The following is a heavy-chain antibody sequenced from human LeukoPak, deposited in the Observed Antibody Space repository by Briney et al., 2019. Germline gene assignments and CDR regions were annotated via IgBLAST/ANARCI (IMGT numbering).Heavy chain of an antibody. CDR1: GGTFSSYA. J-gene: IGHJ5*02. Sequence: SVKVSCKASGGTFSSYAISWVRQAPGQGLEWMEGIIPIFGTANYAQKFQGRVTITADESTSTAYMELSSLRSEDTAVYYCARVRYDFWSGYYGWFDPWGQGTLVTVSS. V-gene: IGHV1-69*01. CDR3: ARVRYDFWSGYYGWFDP. CDR2: IIPIFGTA. D-gene: IGHD3-3*01.